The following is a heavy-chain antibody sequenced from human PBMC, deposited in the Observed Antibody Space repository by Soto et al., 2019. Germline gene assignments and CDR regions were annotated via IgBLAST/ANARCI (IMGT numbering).Heavy chain of an antibody. V-gene: IGHV3-23*01. D-gene: IGHD3-3*01. Sequence: GGSLRLSCAASGFTFSTYSVSWVRQAPGKGLELVSVISGSGGNTYYADSVKGRFTISRDNSENTLYLQMNSLRGEDTALYYCAKLWSSHPAHFDYWGQGTLVTVSS. J-gene: IGHJ4*02. CDR3: AKLWSSHPAHFDY. CDR2: ISGSGGNT. CDR1: GFTFSTYS.